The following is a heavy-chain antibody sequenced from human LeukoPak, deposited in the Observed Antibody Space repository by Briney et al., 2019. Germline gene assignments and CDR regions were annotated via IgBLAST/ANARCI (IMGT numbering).Heavy chain of an antibody. Sequence: GGSLRLSCAASGFTFSSYAMSWVRQAPGKGLEWVSAISGSGGSTYYADSVKGRFTISRDNSKNTLYLQMNSLRAEDTAVYYCAREDYDSSGYYFYYYYGMDVWGQGTTVTVSS. J-gene: IGHJ6*02. CDR1: GFTFSSYA. CDR3: AREDYDSSGYYFYYYYGMDV. CDR2: ISGSGGST. D-gene: IGHD3-22*01. V-gene: IGHV3-23*01.